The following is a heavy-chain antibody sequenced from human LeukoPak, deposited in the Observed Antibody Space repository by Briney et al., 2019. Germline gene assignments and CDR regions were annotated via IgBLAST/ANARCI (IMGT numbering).Heavy chain of an antibody. Sequence: GGSLRLSCAASGFTFTSYAMSWVRQAPGKGLEWVSSISGGGGSTYYADSVKGRFTISRDNSKTTLYLQMNTLRAEDTAVYYCAKFRPVTSVAGTIFHYWGQGTLVTVSS. CDR2: ISGGGGST. V-gene: IGHV3-23*01. CDR1: GFTFTSYA. CDR3: AKFRPVTSVAGTIFHY. D-gene: IGHD6-19*01. J-gene: IGHJ4*02.